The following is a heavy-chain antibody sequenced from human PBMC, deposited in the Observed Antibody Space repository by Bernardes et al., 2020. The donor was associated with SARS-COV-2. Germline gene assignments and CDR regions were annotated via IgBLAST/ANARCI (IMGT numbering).Heavy chain of an antibody. CDR1: GFTFSSYW. J-gene: IGHJ2*01. CDR3: ARDDSNGYYYAPGWYFDL. Sequence: GGSLRLSCAASGFTFSSYWMTWVRQAPGKGLEWVANIKQDGSEKYYIDSVKGRFTISRDNAKNSLYLQMNSLRAEDSAVYYCARDDSNGYYYAPGWYFDLWGRGTLVTVSS. V-gene: IGHV3-7*04. CDR2: IKQDGSEK. D-gene: IGHD3-22*01.